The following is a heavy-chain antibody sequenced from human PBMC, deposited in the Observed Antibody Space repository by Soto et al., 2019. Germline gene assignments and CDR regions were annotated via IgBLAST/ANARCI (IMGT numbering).Heavy chain of an antibody. D-gene: IGHD3-3*01. Sequence: GGSLRLSCAASGFTFSSYAFNWVRQAPGKGLECVTGITPNGGTTLYADSVRGRFTISRDNSKNTLYLQMGSLRAEDMAVYYCARVSSSGYFDYWGQGTLVTVSS. J-gene: IGHJ4*02. CDR1: GFTFSSYA. V-gene: IGHV3-64*02. CDR3: ARVSSSGYFDY. CDR2: ITPNGGTT.